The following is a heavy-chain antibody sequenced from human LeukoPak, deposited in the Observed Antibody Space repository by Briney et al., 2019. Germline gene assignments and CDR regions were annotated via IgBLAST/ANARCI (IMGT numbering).Heavy chain of an antibody. V-gene: IGHV3-30*18. CDR3: AKDAYERDGYGDHLRDFMDV. D-gene: IGHD2-21*02. Sequence: GGSLRLSCAGSGFTFSKYGDHWVRQAPGKGLEWVAAMSFDGGYKFYADSVKGRITMSGDTSKNTRYLQMNSLRGEDTAVYYCAKDAYERDGYGDHLRDFMDVWGQGTTVTVSS. CDR2: MSFDGGYK. J-gene: IGHJ6*02. CDR1: GFTFSKYG.